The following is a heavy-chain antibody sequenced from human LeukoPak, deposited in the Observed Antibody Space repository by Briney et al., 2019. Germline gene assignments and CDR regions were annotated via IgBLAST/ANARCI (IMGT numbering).Heavy chain of an antibody. CDR2: IYYSGST. CDR1: GGSISSYY. J-gene: IGHJ3*02. V-gene: IGHV4-59*01. Sequence: SETLSLTCTVSGGSISSYYWSWIRQPPGKGLEWIGYIYYSGSTNHNPSLKSRVTISVDTSKNQFSLKLSSVTAADTAVYYCARDPGIPSDAFDIWGQGTMVTVSS. CDR3: ARDPGIPSDAFDI. D-gene: IGHD1-14*01.